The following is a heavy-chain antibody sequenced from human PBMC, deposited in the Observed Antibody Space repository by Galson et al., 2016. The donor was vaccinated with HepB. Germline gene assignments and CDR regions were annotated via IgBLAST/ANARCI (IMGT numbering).Heavy chain of an antibody. CDR3: ARQGMVRRVTTTYAN. D-gene: IGHD3-10*01. CDR1: GDSISGTSFA. CDR2: IYYDGST. V-gene: IGHV4-39*01. Sequence: SETLSLTCSVSGDSISGTSFAWGWIRQSPGKGLEWLGSIYYDGSTYYSPSLESRITISVDTSKNQYSIKVKSVTAADTAVYYCARQGMVRRVTTTYANWGQGILVTISS. J-gene: IGHJ4*02.